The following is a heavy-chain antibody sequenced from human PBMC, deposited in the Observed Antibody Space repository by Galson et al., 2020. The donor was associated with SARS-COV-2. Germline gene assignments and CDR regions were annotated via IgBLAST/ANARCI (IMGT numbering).Heavy chain of an antibody. D-gene: IGHD6-19*01. Sequence: TGGSLRLSCAASGFPFSSHGMHWVRQSPVKGLEWVAVIWNDGSKEYYADAVKGRFTISRDKSKNTLYLQMNRLRAEDTAVYYCARDSSSGWYPDGWFNPWGPGTLVTVSS. V-gene: IGHV3-33*01. J-gene: IGHJ5*02. CDR1: GFPFSSHG. CDR3: ARDSSSGWYPDGWFNP. CDR2: IWNDGSKE.